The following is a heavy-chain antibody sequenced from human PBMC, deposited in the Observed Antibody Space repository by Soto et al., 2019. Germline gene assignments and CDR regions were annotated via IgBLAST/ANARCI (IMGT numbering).Heavy chain of an antibody. Sequence: EVQLVESGGGLVEPGGSLRLSCAASGFTFSSYSMNWVRQTPGKGLEWVSSISRSSSDIYHADSVEGRFTISRDNAKNSLYLQMNSLRTEDTAVYYCARTDLRYGSLDYWGQGTLVTVSS. V-gene: IGHV3-21*01. J-gene: IGHJ4*02. CDR1: GFTFSSYS. CDR2: ISRSSSDI. CDR3: ARTDLRYGSLDY. D-gene: IGHD5-18*01.